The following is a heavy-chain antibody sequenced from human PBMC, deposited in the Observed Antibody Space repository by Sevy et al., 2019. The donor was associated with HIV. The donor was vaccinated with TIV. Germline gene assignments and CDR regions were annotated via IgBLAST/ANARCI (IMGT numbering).Heavy chain of an antibody. D-gene: IGHD2-21*02. Sequence: ASVKVSCKASGGTLNNYGMNWVRQAPGQGLEWMGGIIPSVGIASYAQKIKGRAAISADTSTSTLYLEVGRLRSDDTAVYFCASVRPCGGDCYFFDTWGQGTLVTVSS. J-gene: IGHJ4*02. V-gene: IGHV1-69*10. CDR1: GGTLNNYG. CDR3: ASVRPCGGDCYFFDT. CDR2: IIPSVGIA.